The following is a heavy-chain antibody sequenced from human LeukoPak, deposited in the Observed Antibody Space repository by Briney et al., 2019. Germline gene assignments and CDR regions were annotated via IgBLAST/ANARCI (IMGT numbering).Heavy chain of an antibody. CDR2: INSDGSST. CDR1: GFIFSSYW. J-gene: IGHJ3*02. Sequence: GGSLRLSCAASGFIFSSYWMHWVRQAPGKGLVWVSRINSDGSSTSYADSVKGRFTVSRDNAKNTLYLQMNSLRAEDTAVYYCARDSDTAMGTGAFDIWGQGTMVTVSS. D-gene: IGHD5-18*01. V-gene: IGHV3-74*01. CDR3: ARDSDTAMGTGAFDI.